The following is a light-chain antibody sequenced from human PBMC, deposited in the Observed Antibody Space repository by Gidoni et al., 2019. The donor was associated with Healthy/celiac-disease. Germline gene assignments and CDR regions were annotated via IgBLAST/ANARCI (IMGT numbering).Light chain of an antibody. CDR3: QSYDSSLSSRFYV. CDR1: SSNIGAGYD. V-gene: IGLV1-40*01. CDR2: GNS. J-gene: IGLJ1*01. Sequence: QSVLPQQPSVSGAPGPRVTTSCTGSSSNIGAGYDVHWYQQLPGTAPKLLIYGNSNRPSGVPDRFSGSKSGTSASLAITGLQAEDEADYYCQSYDSSLSSRFYVFGTGTKVTVL.